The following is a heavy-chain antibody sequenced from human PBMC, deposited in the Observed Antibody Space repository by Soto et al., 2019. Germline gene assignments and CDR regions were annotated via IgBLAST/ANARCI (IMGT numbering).Heavy chain of an antibody. CDR3: ARYSGYDYAFDI. Sequence: KTSETLSLTCTVSGGSISSYYWSWIRQPPGKGLEWIGYIYYSGSTNYNPSLKSRVTISVDTSKNQFSLKLSSVTAADTAVYYCARYSGYDYAFDIWGEGTMVTVSS. J-gene: IGHJ3*02. CDR1: GGSISSYY. V-gene: IGHV4-59*01. CDR2: IYYSGST. D-gene: IGHD5-12*01.